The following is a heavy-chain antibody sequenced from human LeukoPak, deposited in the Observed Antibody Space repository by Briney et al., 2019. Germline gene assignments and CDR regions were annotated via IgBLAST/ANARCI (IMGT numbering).Heavy chain of an antibody. J-gene: IGHJ4*02. CDR3: ARVELGPCTNTRCRNIDY. CDR2: INIDGSDT. D-gene: IGHD2-8*01. CDR1: GFTVSNYW. Sequence: PGGSLRLSCAASGFTVSNYWLHWVRQAPGKGLVWVSRINIDGSDTSYADSVKGRFTISRDNAKNTLYLQMSSLRVEDTAVYYCARVELGPCTNTRCRNIDYWGQGTLVTVSS. V-gene: IGHV3-74*01.